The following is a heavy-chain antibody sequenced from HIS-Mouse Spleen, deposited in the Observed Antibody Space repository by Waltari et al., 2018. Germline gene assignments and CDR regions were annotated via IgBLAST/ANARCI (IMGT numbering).Heavy chain of an antibody. CDR3: AKDKHHAFDY. V-gene: IGHV3-30*18. CDR1: GFPFSSHG. Sequence: VQLVESGEGVVQLGRSLILSCAASGFPFSSHGMHGDRQAPGKGMEWVAVISDEGSNKYYADSVKGRFTISRDNSKNTLYLQMNSLRAEDTAVYYCAKDKHHAFDYWGQGTLVTVSS. CDR2: ISDEGSNK. J-gene: IGHJ4*02.